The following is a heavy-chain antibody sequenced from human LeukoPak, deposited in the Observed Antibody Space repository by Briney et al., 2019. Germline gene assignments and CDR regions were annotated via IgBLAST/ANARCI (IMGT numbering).Heavy chain of an antibody. V-gene: IGHV1-2*06. CDR1: GYTFTGYY. Sequence: ASVKVSCKASGYTFTGYYMHWVRQAPGQGLGWMGRINPNSGGTNYAQKFQGRVTMTRDTSISTAYMELSRLRSDDTAVYYCARDIEVLLWFGESQKADAFDIWGQGTMVTVSS. CDR2: INPNSGGT. CDR3: ARDIEVLLWFGESQKADAFDI. J-gene: IGHJ3*02. D-gene: IGHD3-10*01.